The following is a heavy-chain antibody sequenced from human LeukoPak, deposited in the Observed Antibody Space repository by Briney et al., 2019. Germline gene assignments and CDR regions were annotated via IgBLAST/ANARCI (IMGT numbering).Heavy chain of an antibody. D-gene: IGHD6-25*01. Sequence: GGSLRLSCAASGFTFSSYGMHWVRQAPGKGLEWVAFIRYDGSNKYYADSVKGRFTISRDNSKNTLYLQMNSLRAEDTAVYYCAKDRYFSSSARQSIDYWGQGTLVTVSS. CDR2: IRYDGSNK. CDR3: AKDRYFSSSARQSIDY. CDR1: GFTFSSYG. J-gene: IGHJ4*02. V-gene: IGHV3-30*02.